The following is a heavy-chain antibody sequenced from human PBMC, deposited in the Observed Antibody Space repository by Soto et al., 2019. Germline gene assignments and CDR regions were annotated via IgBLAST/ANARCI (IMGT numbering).Heavy chain of an antibody. CDR3: ARQEGRNWYDFDY. D-gene: IGHD1-1*01. CDR2: IYYSGST. Sequence: SETLSLTCTVSGGSISSSSYYWGWIRQPPGKGLEWIGSIYYSGSTYYNPSLKSRVTISVDTSKNQFSLKLSSVTAADTAVYYCARQEGRNWYDFDYWSQGTLVTVSS. CDR1: GGSISSSSYY. J-gene: IGHJ4*02. V-gene: IGHV4-39*01.